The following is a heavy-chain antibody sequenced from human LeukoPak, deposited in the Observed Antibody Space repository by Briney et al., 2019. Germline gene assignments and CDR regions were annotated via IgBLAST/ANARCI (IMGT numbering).Heavy chain of an antibody. V-gene: IGHV3-74*01. D-gene: IGHD5-24*01. J-gene: IGHJ4*02. CDR3: ARASDGWSIDY. CDR2: DTYAGSTT. CDR1: GLSFTSFW. Sequence: GGSLRLSCAPSGLSFTSFWLHWVPQAPGEGLAGVSYDTYAGSTTIYAHSVWGGFSISRDNAYNTVYFKMNRLRAEDTAIYYWARASDGWSIDYWGQGTPGTVSS.